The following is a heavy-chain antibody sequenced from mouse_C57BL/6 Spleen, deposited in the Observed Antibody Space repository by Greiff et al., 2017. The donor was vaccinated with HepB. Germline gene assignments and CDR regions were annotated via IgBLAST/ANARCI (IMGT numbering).Heavy chain of an antibody. CDR3: ARPYYYGSFFDY. D-gene: IGHD1-1*01. CDR1: GYTFTGYW. CDR2: ILPGSGST. J-gene: IGHJ2*01. V-gene: IGHV1-9*01. Sequence: VQLQQSGAELMKPGASVKLSCKATGYTFTGYWIEWVKQRPGHGLEWIGEILPGSGSTNYNDKFKGKATFTADTSSNTAYMQLSSLTTDDSAIYYCARPYYYGSFFDYWGQGTTLTVSS.